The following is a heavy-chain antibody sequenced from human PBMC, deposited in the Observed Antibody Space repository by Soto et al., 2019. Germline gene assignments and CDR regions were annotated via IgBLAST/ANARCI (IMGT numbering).Heavy chain of an antibody. Sequence: QVQLVQSGAEVKKPGSSVKVSYKASGGTFSSYTISWVRQAPGQGLEWMGRIIPILGIANYAQKFQGRVTITADKSTSTAYMELSSLRSEDTAVYYCARGIYSSSWYNYYYGMDVWGQGTTVTVSS. V-gene: IGHV1-69*02. CDR2: IIPILGIA. D-gene: IGHD6-13*01. J-gene: IGHJ6*02. CDR3: ARGIYSSSWYNYYYGMDV. CDR1: GGTFSSYT.